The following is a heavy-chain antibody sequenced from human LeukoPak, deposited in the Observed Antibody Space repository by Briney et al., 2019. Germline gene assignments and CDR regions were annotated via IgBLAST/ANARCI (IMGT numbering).Heavy chain of an antibody. CDR1: GGSISSSSYY. J-gene: IGHJ4*02. Sequence: PSETLSLTCTVSGGSISSSSYYWGWIRQPPGKGLEWIGYIYYSGSTNYNPSLKSRVTISVDTSKNQFSLKLSSVTAADTAVYYCARHVDATGYYFDYWGQGTLVTVSS. CDR3: ARHVDATGYYFDY. V-gene: IGHV4-61*05. CDR2: IYYSGST.